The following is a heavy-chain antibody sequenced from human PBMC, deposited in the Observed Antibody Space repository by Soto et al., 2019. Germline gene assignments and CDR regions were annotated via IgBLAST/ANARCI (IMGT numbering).Heavy chain of an antibody. CDR3: ARLGYCSGGSCXPDY. Sequence: GESLKISCKASGYSFATFWFAWVRQLPGKGLELMGIIYPDDSDARYSPSLQGQVTISADKSISAAYLQWSSLDASDTAIYYCARLGYCSGGSCXPDYWGQGTQVTVXS. CDR1: GYSFATFW. D-gene: IGHD2-15*01. CDR2: IYPDDSDA. J-gene: IGHJ4*02. V-gene: IGHV5-51*01.